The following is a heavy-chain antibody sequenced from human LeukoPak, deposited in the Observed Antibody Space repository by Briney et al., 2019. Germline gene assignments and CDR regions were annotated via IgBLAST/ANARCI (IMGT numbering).Heavy chain of an antibody. D-gene: IGHD5-18*01. Sequence: ASVKVSCKASGYTFTSYDINWVRQATGQGLEWMGWMNPNSGNTGYAQKFQGRVTITRNTSISTAYMELSSLRSEDTAVYYCARVGYSYGLGSYYYYYMDVWGKGTTVTVSS. CDR3: ARVGYSYGLGSYYYYYMDV. V-gene: IGHV1-8*03. CDR2: MNPNSGNT. J-gene: IGHJ6*03. CDR1: GYTFTSYD.